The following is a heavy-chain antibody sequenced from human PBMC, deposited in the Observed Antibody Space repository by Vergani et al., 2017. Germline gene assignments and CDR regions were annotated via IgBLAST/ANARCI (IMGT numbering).Heavy chain of an antibody. Sequence: QVQLQESDPGLVKPSQTLSLTCTVSGGSISSGGYYWSWIRQHPGKGLEWIGYIYYSGSTYYNPSLKSRVTISVDTSKNQFSLKLSSVTAADTAVYYCARVGVTMVRGADFDYWGQGTLVTVSS. J-gene: IGHJ4*02. CDR3: ARVGVTMVRGADFDY. D-gene: IGHD3-10*01. V-gene: IGHV4-31*03. CDR2: IYYSGST. CDR1: GGSISSGGYY.